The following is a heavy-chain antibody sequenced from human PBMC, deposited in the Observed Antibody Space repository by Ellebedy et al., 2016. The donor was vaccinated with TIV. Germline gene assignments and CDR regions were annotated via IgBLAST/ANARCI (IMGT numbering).Heavy chain of an antibody. CDR2: LYYSGST. D-gene: IGHD3-10*01. CDR3: ARSFGSGSLDY. J-gene: IGHJ4*02. V-gene: IGHV4-59*08. CDR1: GGSISSYY. Sequence: SETLSLTCTVSGGSISSYYWSWIRQPPGKGLEWIGHLYYSGSTSYSPSLKRRATISVDTSKNQVSLKLRSVTAADTAVYYCARSFGSGSLDYWGQGTLVTVSS.